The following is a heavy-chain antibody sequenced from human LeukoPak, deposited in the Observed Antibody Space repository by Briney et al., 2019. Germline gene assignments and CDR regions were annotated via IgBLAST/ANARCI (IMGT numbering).Heavy chain of an antibody. J-gene: IGHJ4*02. CDR1: GFTFSSYA. Sequence: PGGSLRLSCAASGFTFSSYAMSWVHQAPGKGLEWVSAISGSGGSTYYADSVKGRFTISRDNSKNTLYLQMNSLRAEDTAVYYCAKGHGRSGGSTDYWGQGTLVTVSS. D-gene: IGHD3-10*01. CDR2: ISGSGGST. V-gene: IGHV3-23*01. CDR3: AKGHGRSGGSTDY.